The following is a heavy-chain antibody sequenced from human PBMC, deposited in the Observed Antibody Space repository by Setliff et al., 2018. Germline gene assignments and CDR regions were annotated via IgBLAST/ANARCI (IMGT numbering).Heavy chain of an antibody. CDR1: GYSISSGYY. CDR3: ARVPNFWSGYLDY. D-gene: IGHD3-3*01. V-gene: IGHV4-38-2*02. Sequence: PSETLSLTCNVSGYSISSGYYWGWIRQSPGKGLEWIGSIYYSGSTYYNPSLKSRVTISVDTSKNQFSLKLSSVTAADTAVYYCARVPNFWSGYLDYWGQGTLVTVSS. CDR2: IYYSGST. J-gene: IGHJ4*02.